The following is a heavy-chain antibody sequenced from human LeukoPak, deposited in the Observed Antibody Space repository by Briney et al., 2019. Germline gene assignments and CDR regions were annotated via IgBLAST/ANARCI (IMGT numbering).Heavy chain of an antibody. CDR1: GIIFSSYG. D-gene: IGHD6-25*01. V-gene: IGHV3-30*19. CDR2: ISYDGTEK. Sequence: GGSLRLSCAASGIIFSSYGMHWVRQAPGKGLEWVAFISYDGTEKYYADSVKGRFTISRDNSKTTVYLEMNSLRAEDAAMYYCAREGIASADRVYYFDFWGQGTLVTVSS. CDR3: AREGIASADRVYYFDF. J-gene: IGHJ4*02.